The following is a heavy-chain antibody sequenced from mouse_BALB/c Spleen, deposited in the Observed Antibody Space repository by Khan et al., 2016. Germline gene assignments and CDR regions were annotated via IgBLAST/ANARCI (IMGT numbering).Heavy chain of an antibody. CDR2: IRSTSNNFAT. CDR1: GFTFKTYA. CDR3: VRDAYYPYALDY. J-gene: IGHJ4*01. Sequence: EVQLVESGGGLVQPKGSLKLSCAASGFTFKTYAMNWVRQAPGKGLEWIARIRSTSNNFATYYADSVKDRFTISRDDSQNMLSLQMNTLQTEDTAMYYCVRDAYYPYALDYWGQGTSVTGSA. D-gene: IGHD1-1*01. V-gene: IGHV10-1*02.